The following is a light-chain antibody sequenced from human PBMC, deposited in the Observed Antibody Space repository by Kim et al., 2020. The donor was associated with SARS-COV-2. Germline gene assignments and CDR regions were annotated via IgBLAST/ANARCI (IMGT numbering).Light chain of an antibody. Sequence: SPGDSAPHSCRASQSGSIFLALYQQNPGQAPRLLIYDASKGATGIPARFSGSGSGTDFTLTISSLEPEDCAVYYCQQRSNWQYTFGQGNELEIK. CDR2: DAS. CDR3: QQRSNWQYT. CDR1: QSGSIF. V-gene: IGKV3-11*01. J-gene: IGKJ2*01.